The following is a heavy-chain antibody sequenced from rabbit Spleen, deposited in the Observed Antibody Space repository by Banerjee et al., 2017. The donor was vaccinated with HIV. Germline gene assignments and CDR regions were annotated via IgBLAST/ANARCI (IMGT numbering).Heavy chain of an antibody. D-gene: IGHD8-1*01. CDR1: GFSFSNKAV. CDR2: INAVTGKA. J-gene: IGHJ4*01. V-gene: IGHV1S45*01. CDR3: ARDGAGSSYFNL. Sequence: QQQLVESGGGLVKPGASLTLTCKASGFSFSNKAVMCWVRQAPGKGLEWIACINAVTGKAVYASWAKGRFTFSKTSSTTVTLQMTSLTAADTATYFCARDGAGSSYFNLWGQGTLVTVS.